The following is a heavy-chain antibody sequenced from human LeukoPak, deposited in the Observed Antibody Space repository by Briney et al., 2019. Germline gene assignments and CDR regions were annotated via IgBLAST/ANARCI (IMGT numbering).Heavy chain of an antibody. CDR3: AKSLFTSATGTGRAFHI. Sequence: PGGSLRLSCAASGFTFSSYWMGWVRQAPGRGLEWVSAISASGDVTFYADSLRGRFTISRDNSKSTLYLQMNGLRAEDTAIFYCAKSLFTSATGTGRAFHIWGQGTRVTVSS. D-gene: IGHD1-1*01. CDR2: ISASGDVT. J-gene: IGHJ3*02. V-gene: IGHV3-23*01. CDR1: GFTFSSYW.